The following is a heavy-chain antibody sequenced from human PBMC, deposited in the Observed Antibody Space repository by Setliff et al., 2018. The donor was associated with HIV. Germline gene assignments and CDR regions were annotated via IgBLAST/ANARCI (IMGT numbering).Heavy chain of an antibody. CDR1: GASVTSDSYY. V-gene: IGHV4-39*01. D-gene: IGHD3-22*01. CDR2: IYYGGNT. CDR3: ARGLSFYDPGGFDY. J-gene: IGHJ4*02. Sequence: PSETLSLTCTVSGASVTSDSYYWGWIRQAPGKGLEWIGSIYYGGNTYSNPSLRSRLSISIDTSKNQFSLKLFSATAADTAVYYCARGLSFYDPGGFDYWGQGTLVTVSS.